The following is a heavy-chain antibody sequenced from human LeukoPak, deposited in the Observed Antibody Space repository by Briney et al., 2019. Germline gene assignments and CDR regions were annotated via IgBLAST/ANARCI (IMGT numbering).Heavy chain of an antibody. J-gene: IGHJ4*02. V-gene: IGHV5-51*01. CDR1: GYSFTNYW. CDR2: IYPGDSDT. CDR3: ARRDTTGSIDY. D-gene: IGHD6-19*01. Sequence: GESLKISCKGSGYSFTNYWIGWVRQVPGKGLEWMGIIYPGDSDTRYSPSFQGQVTISADKSISTAYLQWSGLKASDTVMYFCARRDTTGSIDYWGQGTLVTVSS.